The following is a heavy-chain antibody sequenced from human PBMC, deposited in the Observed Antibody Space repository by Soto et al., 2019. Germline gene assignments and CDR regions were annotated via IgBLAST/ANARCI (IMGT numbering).Heavy chain of an antibody. V-gene: IGHV3-23*01. CDR2: ISGSGGST. CDR3: AKDGGGGYDSSGYYLFDY. CDR1: GFTFSSYA. Sequence: GGSLRLSCAASGFTFSSYAMSWVRQAPGKGLEWVSAISGSGGSTYYADSVKGRFTISRDNSKNTLYLQMNSLRAEDTAVYYCAKDGGGGYDSSGYYLFDYWGQGTLVTVSS. D-gene: IGHD3-22*01. J-gene: IGHJ4*02.